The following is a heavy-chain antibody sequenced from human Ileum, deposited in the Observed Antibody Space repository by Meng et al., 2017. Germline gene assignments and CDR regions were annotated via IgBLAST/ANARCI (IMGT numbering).Heavy chain of an antibody. CDR3: ARRPRYDGSAYYPAFEY. CDR1: CGSIRTNHL. Sequence: LRQSGPGMVNPSGALSLTRGGSCGSIRTNHLWSWVRQPPGKGLEWIGEIHHGGSTNYNPSLKSRVVISIDNSKSQFSLELTSVTAADTAVYYCARRPRYDGSAYYPAFEYWGQGTLVTVSS. D-gene: IGHD3-22*01. V-gene: IGHV4-4*02. J-gene: IGHJ4*02. CDR2: IHHGGST.